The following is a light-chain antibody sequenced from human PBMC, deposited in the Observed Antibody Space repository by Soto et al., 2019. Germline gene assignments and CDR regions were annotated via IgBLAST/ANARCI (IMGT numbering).Light chain of an antibody. CDR2: KAS. CDR1: QSISTR. V-gene: IGKV1-5*03. Sequence: DIQMTQSPSTLSASVGDRVTITCRASQSISTRLAWYQQKPGKAPNLLMYKASSLESGVPSRFSGSGSGTEFTLTISSLQPDDFPNYCCQQYNSYPLTFGGGTKVEIK. J-gene: IGKJ4*01. CDR3: QQYNSYPLT.